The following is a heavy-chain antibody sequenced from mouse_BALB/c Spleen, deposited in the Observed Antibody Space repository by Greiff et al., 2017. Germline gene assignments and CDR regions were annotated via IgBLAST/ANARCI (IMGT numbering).Heavy chain of an antibody. V-gene: IGHV3-6*02. Sequence: EVKLQESGPGLVKPSQSLSLTCSVTGYSITSGYYWNWIRQFPGNKLEWMGYISYDGSNNYNPSLKNRISITRDTSKNQFFLKLNSVTTEDTATYYCARAQLGLRGFAYWGQGTLVTVSA. CDR2: ISYDGSN. J-gene: IGHJ3*01. CDR1: GYSITSGYY. CDR3: ARAQLGLRGFAY. D-gene: IGHD3-1*01.